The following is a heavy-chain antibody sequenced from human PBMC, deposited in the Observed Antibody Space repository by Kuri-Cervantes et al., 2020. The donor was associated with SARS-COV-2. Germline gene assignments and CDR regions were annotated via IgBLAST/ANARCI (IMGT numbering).Heavy chain of an antibody. CDR1: GGSFSGYY. CDR3: AKGPEYFQH. J-gene: IGHJ1*01. Sequence: SQTLSLTCAVYGGSFSGYYWSWIRQPPGKGLEWIGYIYYSGSTNYNPSLKSRVTISVDTSKNQFSLKLSSVTAADTAVYYCAKGPEYFQHWGQGTLVTVSS. V-gene: IGHV4-59*01. CDR2: IYYSGST.